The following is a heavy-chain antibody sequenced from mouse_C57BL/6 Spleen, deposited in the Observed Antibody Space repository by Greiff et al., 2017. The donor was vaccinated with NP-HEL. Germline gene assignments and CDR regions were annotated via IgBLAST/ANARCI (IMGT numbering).Heavy chain of an antibody. D-gene: IGHD1-1*01. CDR2: IYPSDSET. CDR1: GYTFTSYW. CDR3: ARRRTTITTVVATDAMDY. Sequence: QVQLQQPGAELVRPGSSVKLSCKASGYTFTSYWMDWVKQRPGQGLEWIGNIYPSDSETHYNQKFKDKATLTVDKSSSTAYMKLSSLTSEDSAVYYCARRRTTITTVVATDAMDYWGQGTSVTVSS. V-gene: IGHV1-61*01. J-gene: IGHJ4*01.